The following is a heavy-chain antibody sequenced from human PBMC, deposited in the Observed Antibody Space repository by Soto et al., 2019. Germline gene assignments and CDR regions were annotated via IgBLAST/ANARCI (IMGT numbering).Heavy chain of an antibody. CDR1: GGSVSSSDYY. CDR2: IYNSGTT. Sequence: SETLSLTCTVSGGSVSSSDYYWVWIRQSPGKGLEWIGSIYNSGTTDYNPSLQSRVIISADTPKNQFSLKLSSVTAADTAVYYCAVGDTTTALLYYDGMDVWAQGNTVTVSS. V-gene: IGHV4-39*01. D-gene: IGHD3-16*01. J-gene: IGHJ6*02. CDR3: AVGDTTTALLYYDGMDV.